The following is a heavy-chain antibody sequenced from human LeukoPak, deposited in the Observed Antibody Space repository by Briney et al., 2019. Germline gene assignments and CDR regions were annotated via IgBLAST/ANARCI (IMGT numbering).Heavy chain of an antibody. J-gene: IGHJ1*01. Sequence: GGSLRLSCAASGFTFSNAWMSWVRQAPGKGLECVSLIYGGGDTYYADSVKGRITISRDNSKNTLYLHMNSPRAEDTAVYYCAVLTSGWRFQHWGQGTLVTVSS. CDR3: AVLTSGWRFQH. V-gene: IGHV3-53*01. CDR2: IYGGGDT. CDR1: GFTFSNAW. D-gene: IGHD6-19*01.